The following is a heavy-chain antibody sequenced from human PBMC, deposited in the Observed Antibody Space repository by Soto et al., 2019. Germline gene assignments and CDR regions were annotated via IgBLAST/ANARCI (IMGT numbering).Heavy chain of an antibody. V-gene: IGHV3-21*01. CDR2: ISSSSSCI. Sequence: EVQLVESGGGLVKPGGSLRLSCAASGFTFSSYSMNWVRQAPGKGLEWVSSISSSSSCIYYADSVKGRFTISRDNAKNSLYLQMNSLRAEDTAVYCCASDQELGAAARQDYWGQGTLVTVSS. J-gene: IGHJ4*02. CDR1: GFTFSSYS. CDR3: ASDQELGAAARQDY. D-gene: IGHD6-6*01.